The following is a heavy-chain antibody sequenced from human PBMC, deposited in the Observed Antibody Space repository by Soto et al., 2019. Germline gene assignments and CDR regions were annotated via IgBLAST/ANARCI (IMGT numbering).Heavy chain of an antibody. V-gene: IGHV3-48*01. D-gene: IGHD2-2*01. J-gene: IGHJ6*02. CDR3: ARDPGYCSSASCYPPAYGMDV. CDR1: GFTFSSYS. CDR2: IRSSSSTI. Sequence: PGGPLSLSCAASGFTFSSYSMNWVRQAPGKGLEWVSYIRSSSSTIYYADSVKGRFTISRDNAKNSLYLQMNSLSAEDTAVYYCARDPGYCSSASCYPPAYGMDVWGQGTTVTVSS.